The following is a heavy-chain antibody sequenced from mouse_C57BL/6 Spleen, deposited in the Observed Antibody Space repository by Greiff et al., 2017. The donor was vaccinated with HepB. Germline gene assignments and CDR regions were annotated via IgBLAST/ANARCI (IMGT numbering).Heavy chain of an antibody. D-gene: IGHD1-1*01. Sequence: EVQVVESGGGLVKPGGSLKLSCAASGFTFSSYAMSWVRQTPEKRLEWVATISDGGSYTYYPDNVKGRFTISRDNAKNNLYLQMSHLKSEDTAMYYCARGDYYGSSSWWYFDVWGTGTTVTVSS. CDR3: ARGDYYGSSSWWYFDV. CDR2: ISDGGSYT. J-gene: IGHJ1*03. V-gene: IGHV5-4*01. CDR1: GFTFSSYA.